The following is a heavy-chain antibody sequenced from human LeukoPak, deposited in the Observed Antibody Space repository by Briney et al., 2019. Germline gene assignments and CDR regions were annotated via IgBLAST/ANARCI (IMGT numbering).Heavy chain of an antibody. V-gene: IGHV1-69*04. J-gene: IGHJ3*02. Sequence: ASVKVSCKASGGTFSSYAISWVRQAPGQGLEWMGRIIPILGIANYAQKFQGRVTITADKSTSTAYMELSSLRSEDTAVYYCVGGVVVPAAIPREAFDIWGQGTMVTVSS. CDR3: VGGVVVPAAIPREAFDI. D-gene: IGHD2-2*01. CDR1: GGTFSSYA. CDR2: IIPILGIA.